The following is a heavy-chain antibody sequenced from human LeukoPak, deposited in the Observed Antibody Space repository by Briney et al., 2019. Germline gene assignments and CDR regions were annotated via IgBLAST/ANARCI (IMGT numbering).Heavy chain of an antibody. J-gene: IGHJ4*02. CDR2: IKSNADGGTT. V-gene: IGHV3-15*01. CDR1: GFTFRKAR. D-gene: IGHD3-22*01. CDR3: STYRWQYDSSGYDY. Sequence: GGSLRLSCAAPGFTFRKARMSRVRPATGKGLEWLGRIKSNADGGTTDHAAPVQGRITISRDDSQNTLYLQLDSLKAEDTAVYYCSTYRWQYDSSGYDYWGQGTLVAVSS.